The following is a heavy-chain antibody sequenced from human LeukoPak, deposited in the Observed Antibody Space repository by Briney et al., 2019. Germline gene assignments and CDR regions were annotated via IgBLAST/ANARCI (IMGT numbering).Heavy chain of an antibody. Sequence: PSETLSLTCTVSGGSISSYYWSWIRQPPGKGLEWIGYIYYTGSTNYNPSLKSRVTISVDTSKNQFSLKLNSVTAADTAVYFCASEGTDWDNWFDPWGQGTLVTVSS. V-gene: IGHV4-59*01. CDR3: ASEGTDWDNWFDP. CDR1: GGSISSYY. J-gene: IGHJ5*02. CDR2: IYYTGST. D-gene: IGHD2-21*01.